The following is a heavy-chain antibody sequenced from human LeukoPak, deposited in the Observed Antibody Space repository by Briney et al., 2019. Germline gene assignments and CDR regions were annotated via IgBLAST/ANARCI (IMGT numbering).Heavy chain of an antibody. V-gene: IGHV3-20*04. J-gene: IGHJ4*02. CDR3: ARDGGSGSREY. CDR1: GFTFSSYE. CDR2: INWNGGST. D-gene: IGHD3-10*01. Sequence: GGSLRLSCAASGFTFSSYEMNWVRQPPGKGLEWVSSINWNGGSTGYADSVMGRFTISRDSAKNSLYLQMNSLTPEDTALYFCARDGGSGSREYWGRGTLVTVSS.